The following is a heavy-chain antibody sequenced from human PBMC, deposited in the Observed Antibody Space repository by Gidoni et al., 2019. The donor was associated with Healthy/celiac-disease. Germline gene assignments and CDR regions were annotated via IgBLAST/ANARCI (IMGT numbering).Heavy chain of an antibody. CDR1: GGSFGGYY. CDR3: AREGGGSGAFYYYYMDV. V-gene: IGHV4-34*01. Sequence: QVQLQQWGAGLLKPSETLSLTCAVYGGSFGGYYWSWIRQPPGKGLEWIGEINHSGSTNYNPSLKSRVTISVDTSKNQFSLKLSSVTAADTAVYYCAREGGGSGAFYYYYMDVWGKGTTVTVSS. D-gene: IGHD3-10*01. CDR2: INHSGST. J-gene: IGHJ6*03.